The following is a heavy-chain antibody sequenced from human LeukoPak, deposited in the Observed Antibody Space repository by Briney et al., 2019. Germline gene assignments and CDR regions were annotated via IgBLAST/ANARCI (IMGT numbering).Heavy chain of an antibody. CDR2: IYYSGST. CDR3: ARVDSRTRVDY. Sequence: SETLSLTCTVSGGSISSYYWSWIRQPPGKGLEWIGYIYYSGSTNYNPSLKSRVTISVDTSKNQFSLKLSSVTAADTAVYYCARVDSRTRVDYWGQGTLVTVSS. CDR1: GGSISSYY. J-gene: IGHJ4*02. V-gene: IGHV4-59*01. D-gene: IGHD6-13*01.